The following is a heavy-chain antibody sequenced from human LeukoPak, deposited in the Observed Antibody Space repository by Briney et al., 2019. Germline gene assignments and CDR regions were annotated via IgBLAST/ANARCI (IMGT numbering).Heavy chain of an antibody. CDR3: ARDMHMTTMTTYFDY. CDR2: IYYRSKWYN. J-gene: IGHJ4*02. D-gene: IGHD4-17*01. V-gene: IGHV6-1*01. CDR1: GDSVSSNSVA. Sequence: SQTLSLTCAISGDSVSSNSVAWNWIRQSPSRGLEWLGRIYYRSKWYNDYAVSVKSRITINPDTSKNQFSLQLNSVTPEDTAVYYCARDMHMTTMTTYFDYWGQGTLVTVSS.